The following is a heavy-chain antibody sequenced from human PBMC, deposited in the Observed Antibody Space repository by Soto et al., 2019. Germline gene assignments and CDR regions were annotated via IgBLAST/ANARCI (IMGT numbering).Heavy chain of an antibody. CDR2: IYPGDSDT. Sequence: PGESLKISCKGSGYSFTSYWIGWVRQMPGKGLEWMGIIYPGDSDTRYSPSFQGQVTISADKSISTAYLQWSSLKASDTAMYYCARIKYYDLWSGYSDYYYYMDVWGKGTTVTVSS. D-gene: IGHD3-3*01. V-gene: IGHV5-51*01. CDR3: ARIKYYDLWSGYSDYYYYMDV. J-gene: IGHJ6*03. CDR1: GYSFTSYW.